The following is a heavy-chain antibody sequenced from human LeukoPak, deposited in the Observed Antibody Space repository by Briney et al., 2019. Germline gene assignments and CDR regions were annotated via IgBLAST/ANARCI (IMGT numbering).Heavy chain of an antibody. D-gene: IGHD5-18*01. Sequence: SVKVSCKASGGTFSSYAISWVRQAPGQGLEWMGGIIPIFGTVNYAQKFQGRVTITADESTSTAYMELSSLRSEDTAVYYCASVDTAATIDYWGQGTLVTVSS. J-gene: IGHJ4*02. CDR3: ASVDTAATIDY. CDR1: GGTFSSYA. V-gene: IGHV1-69*13. CDR2: IIPIFGTV.